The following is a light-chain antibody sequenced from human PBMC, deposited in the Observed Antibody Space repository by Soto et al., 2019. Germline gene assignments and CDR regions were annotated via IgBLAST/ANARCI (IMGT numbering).Light chain of an antibody. CDR1: SSDVGSYDR. V-gene: IGLV2-18*02. CDR2: EVA. Sequence: QSVLTQPPSVSGSPGQSVTISCTGTSSDVGSYDRVSWYQQPPGTAPKLVIYEVANRPSGVPDRFSGSKSGNTASLTISGLQAEYGADYYCSSYTTSSTWVFGGGTKLTVL. J-gene: IGLJ2*01. CDR3: SSYTTSSTWV.